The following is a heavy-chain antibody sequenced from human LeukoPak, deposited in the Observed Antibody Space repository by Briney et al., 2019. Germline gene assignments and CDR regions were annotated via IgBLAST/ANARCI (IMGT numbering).Heavy chain of an antibody. CDR2: ISGSGGST. V-gene: IGHV3-23*01. Sequence: GGSLRLSCAASGLTFSSYAMSWVRQAPGKGLEWVSAISGSGGSTYYADSVKGRFTISRDNTKNTLYLQMNSLRAEDTAVYYCARVRTPLNYYDSSGYLDHAFDIWGQGTMVTVSS. J-gene: IGHJ3*02. D-gene: IGHD3-22*01. CDR1: GLTFSSYA. CDR3: ARVRTPLNYYDSSGYLDHAFDI.